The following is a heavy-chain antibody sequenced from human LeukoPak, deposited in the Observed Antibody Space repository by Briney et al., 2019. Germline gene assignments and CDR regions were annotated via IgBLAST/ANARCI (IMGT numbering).Heavy chain of an antibody. CDR1: GFSFGTHW. CDR3: ARDSGDRPQAVGYFFDY. D-gene: IGHD7-27*01. Sequence: GGSLRLSCVASGFSFGTHWMAWVRQLPGAGPEWVANIKQDETETYYADAVRGRFTITRDNAKNSLYLQMDNLRGEDTAVYYCARDSGDRPQAVGYFFDYWGQGSLVTVSS. V-gene: IGHV3-7*01. CDR2: IKQDETET. J-gene: IGHJ4*02.